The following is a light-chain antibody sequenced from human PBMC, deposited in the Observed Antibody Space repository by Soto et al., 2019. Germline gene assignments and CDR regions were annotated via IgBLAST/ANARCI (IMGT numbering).Light chain of an antibody. CDR3: QQYGSLSWT. V-gene: IGKV3-20*01. Sequence: EMVLTQSPDTLSLSPGERATLSCRASQSVSSSYLAWYQQRPGQAPRLLIYGASRRATGIPDRFSGSASGTDFTLTISRLEPEDFAVYYCQQYGSLSWTFGQGTKVDIK. CDR1: QSVSSSY. J-gene: IGKJ1*01. CDR2: GAS.